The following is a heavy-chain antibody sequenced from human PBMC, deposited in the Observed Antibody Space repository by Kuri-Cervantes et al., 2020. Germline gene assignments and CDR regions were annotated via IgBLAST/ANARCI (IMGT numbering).Heavy chain of an antibody. CDR2: IYYSGRT. Sequence: SETLSLTCTVSGCHISSSSYYWGWIRQPPGKGREWIGSIYYSGRTYYNPSLKSRVTISVDTSKNQFYLKLSYVTAADTAVSYCERPVMYYYDSSGANAFDIWGQGTMVTVSS. J-gene: IGHJ3*02. CDR1: GCHISSSSYY. CDR3: ERPVMYYYDSSGANAFDI. D-gene: IGHD3-22*01. V-gene: IGHV4-39*01.